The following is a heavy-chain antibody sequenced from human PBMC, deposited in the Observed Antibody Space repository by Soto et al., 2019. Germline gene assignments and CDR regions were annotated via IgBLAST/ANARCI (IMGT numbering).Heavy chain of an antibody. CDR3: VRVNADSYQFCYAMDV. V-gene: IGHV2-26*01. D-gene: IGHD4-17*01. CDR2: IFSDDEI. J-gene: IGHJ6*02. Sequence: QVTLRESGPVLVKPTETLTLTCAVSGFSLSTGRMGVSWVRQPPGKALEWLAHIFSDDEISYSTSLQSRLTVSKDTSGRQVVLSMTNVDPVDTGRYYCVRVNADSYQFCYAMDVWGQGTSVTVS. CDR1: GFSLSTGRMG.